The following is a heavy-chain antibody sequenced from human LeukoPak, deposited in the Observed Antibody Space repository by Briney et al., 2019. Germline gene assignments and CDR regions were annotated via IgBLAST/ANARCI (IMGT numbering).Heavy chain of an antibody. V-gene: IGHV3-23*01. CDR3: ASAGDFWSGPRADYYYMDV. J-gene: IGHJ6*03. CDR1: GFTFDDYA. CDR2: ISGSGGST. Sequence: GGSLRLSCAASGFTFDDYAMHWVRQTPGKGLEWVSAISGSGGSTYYADSVKGRFTISRDNSKNTLYLQMNSLRAEDTAVYYCASAGDFWSGPRADYYYMDVWGKGTTVTVSS. D-gene: IGHD3-3*01.